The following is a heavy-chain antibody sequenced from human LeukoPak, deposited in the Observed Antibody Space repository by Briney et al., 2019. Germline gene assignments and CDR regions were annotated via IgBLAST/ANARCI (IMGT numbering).Heavy chain of an antibody. CDR2: INPNSGGT. J-gene: IGHJ5*02. CDR3: ATSITGTTRELDP. Sequence: ASVKVSCKASGYTFTGYYMHWVRQAPGQGLEWMGRINPNSGGTNYAQKFQGRVTMTRDTSISTAYMELSRLRSDDTAVYYCATSITGTTRELDPWGQGTLVTVSS. D-gene: IGHD1-7*01. V-gene: IGHV1-2*06. CDR1: GYTFTGYY.